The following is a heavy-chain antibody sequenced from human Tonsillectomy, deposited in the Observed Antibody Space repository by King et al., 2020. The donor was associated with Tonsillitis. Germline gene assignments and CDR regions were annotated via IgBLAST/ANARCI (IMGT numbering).Heavy chain of an antibody. Sequence: VQLVESGGGVVQPGRSLRLSCAASGFTFSNYGMHWVRQAPGKGLEWVAVISYDGRNKYYADSVKGRFNISRDNSKNTLYLQMNSLRAEDTAVYYCARPEVMPPKYYYYGMDVWGQGTTVTVSS. CDR2: ISYDGRNK. J-gene: IGHJ6*02. CDR3: ARPEVMPPKYYYYGMDV. D-gene: IGHD3-16*01. CDR1: GFTFSNYG. V-gene: IGHV3-33*05.